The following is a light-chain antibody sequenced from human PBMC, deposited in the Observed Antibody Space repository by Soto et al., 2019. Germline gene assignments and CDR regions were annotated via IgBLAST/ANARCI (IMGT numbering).Light chain of an antibody. CDR3: QQSFTTPFT. V-gene: IGKV1-39*01. CDR2: VAS. Sequence: DIQMTQSPSSLSASVGDRVTITCRASHTIGTYLNWYQQTPGKAPKLLIYVASSLQSGVPSRFSGRGSGTDFTLTISRLQPEDFATYYCQQSFTTPFTFGPGTKVDIK. CDR1: HTIGTY. J-gene: IGKJ3*01.